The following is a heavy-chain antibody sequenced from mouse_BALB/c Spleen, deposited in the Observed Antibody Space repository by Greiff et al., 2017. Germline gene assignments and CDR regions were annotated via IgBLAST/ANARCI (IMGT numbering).Heavy chain of an antibody. CDR1: GYTFTDYA. CDR3: VGEDDYGISFVFDY. J-gene: IGHJ2*01. Sequence: HVQLQQSGAELVRPGVSVKISCKGSGYTFTDYAMHWVKQSPAKSLEWIGVISTYSGNTNYNQKFKGKATMTVVNSSSTANMELARLTSEDTAIYSSVGEDDYGISFVFDYWGQGTTLTVAS. CDR2: ISTYSGNT. D-gene: IGHD1-1*01. V-gene: IGHV1S137*01.